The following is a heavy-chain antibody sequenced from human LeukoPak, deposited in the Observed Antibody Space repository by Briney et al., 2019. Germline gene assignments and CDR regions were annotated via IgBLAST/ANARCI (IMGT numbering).Heavy chain of an antibody. D-gene: IGHD3-22*01. CDR3: SKHDDSSGYGIDY. Sequence: PGGSLRLSCAGSGFTFSSYAMSWVRQAPGKGLEWVSVVSDNGSGIYYADSVKGRFTISRDNSKNTLYPQMNSLRAEDTAVYYCSKHDDSSGYGIDYWGQGTLVTVSS. CDR2: VSDNGSGI. V-gene: IGHV3-23*01. J-gene: IGHJ4*02. CDR1: GFTFSSYA.